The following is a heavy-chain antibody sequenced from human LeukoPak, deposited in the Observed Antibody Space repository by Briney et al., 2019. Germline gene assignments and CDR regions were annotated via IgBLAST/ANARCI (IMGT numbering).Heavy chain of an antibody. J-gene: IGHJ4*02. Sequence: GGSLRLSCAASGFTFDDYAMHWVRQAPGKGLEWVSLISWDGGSTYYADSVKGRFTISRDSSKNSLYLQMNSLRAEDTALYYCAKGDHYRFDYWGQGTLVTVSS. D-gene: IGHD1-14*01. CDR2: ISWDGGST. CDR3: AKGDHYRFDY. CDR1: GFTFDDYA. V-gene: IGHV3-43D*03.